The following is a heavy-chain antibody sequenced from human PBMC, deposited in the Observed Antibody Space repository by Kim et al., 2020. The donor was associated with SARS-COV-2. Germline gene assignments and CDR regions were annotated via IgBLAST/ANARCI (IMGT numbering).Heavy chain of an antibody. CDR1: GFTFTSSA. J-gene: IGHJ6*02. D-gene: IGHD6-19*01. Sequence: SVKVSCKASGFTFTSSAVQWVRQARGQRLEWIGWIVVGSGNTNYAQKFQERVTITRDMSTSTAYMELSSLRSEDTAVYYCAAGSGYSSGWYSSYYYYGMDVWGQGTTVTVSS. CDR2: IVVGSGNT. CDR3: AAGSGYSSGWYSSYYYYGMDV. V-gene: IGHV1-58*01.